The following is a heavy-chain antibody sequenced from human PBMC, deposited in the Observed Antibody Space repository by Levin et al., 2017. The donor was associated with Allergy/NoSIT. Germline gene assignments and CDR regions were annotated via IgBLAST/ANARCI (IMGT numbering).Heavy chain of an antibody. J-gene: IGHJ6*02. CDR1: GYTFTSYG. Sequence: ASVKVSCKASGYTFTSYGISWVRQAPGQGLEWMGWISAYNGNTNYAQKLQGRVTMTTDTSTSTAYMELRSLRSDDTAVYYCARDDRYCSSTSCYTYYYYYYGMDVWGQGTTVTVSS. CDR2: ISAYNGNT. V-gene: IGHV1-18*01. D-gene: IGHD2-2*02. CDR3: ARDDRYCSSTSCYTYYYYYYGMDV.